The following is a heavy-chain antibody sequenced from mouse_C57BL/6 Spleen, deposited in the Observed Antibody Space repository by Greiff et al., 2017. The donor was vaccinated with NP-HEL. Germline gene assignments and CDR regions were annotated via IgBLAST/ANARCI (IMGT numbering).Heavy chain of an antibody. V-gene: IGHV3-6*01. CDR1: GYSITSGYY. CDR3: ARAVGRYFDV. J-gene: IGHJ1*03. Sequence: EVQLQQSGPGLVKPSQSLSLTCSVTGYSITSGYYWNWIRQFPGNKLEWMGYISYDGSNNYNPSLKNRISITRDTSKNQFFLKLNSVTTEDTATYYGARAVGRYFDVWGTGTTVTVSS. D-gene: IGHD1-1*01. CDR2: ISYDGSN.